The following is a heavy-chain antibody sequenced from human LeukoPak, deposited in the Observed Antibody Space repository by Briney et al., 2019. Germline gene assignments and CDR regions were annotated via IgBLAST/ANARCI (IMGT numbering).Heavy chain of an antibody. CDR3: AKVADTSDYFYFFDY. J-gene: IGHJ4*02. V-gene: IGHV3-23*01. CDR1: GFTFSNYG. D-gene: IGHD3-22*01. CDR2: IRVRSDST. Sequence: GGSLSLSCAASGFTFSNYGMNWVRQAPGKGLEWVSSIRVRSDSTHYAKSVQGRFTISRDDSKNTLYLQMNSLRAEDTAVYYCAKVADTSDYFYFFDYWGQGTLVTVSS.